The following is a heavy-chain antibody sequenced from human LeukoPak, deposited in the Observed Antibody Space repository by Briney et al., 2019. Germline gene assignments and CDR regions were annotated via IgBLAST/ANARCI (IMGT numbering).Heavy chain of an antibody. CDR2: ICYSGST. V-gene: IGHV4-39*01. CDR3: ARTENYIPEDCFDP. Sequence: SETLSLTCTVSGVSISSSSSCWGWIRQPPGKGLEWIGSICYSGSTFYNPSLKSRVTLSVDTSKNQFSLELSSVTAADTALYYCARTENYIPEDCFDPWGQGTLVTVSS. D-gene: IGHD5-24*01. CDR1: GVSISSSSSC. J-gene: IGHJ5*02.